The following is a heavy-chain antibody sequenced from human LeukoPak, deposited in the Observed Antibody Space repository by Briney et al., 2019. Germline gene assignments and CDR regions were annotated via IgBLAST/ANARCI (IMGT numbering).Heavy chain of an antibody. CDR1: GFIFSNYW. Sequence: GGSLRLSCAGSGFIFSNYWVHWVRQAPGKGLVWVSRINTDGSRTDYADSVKGRFTISRDNAKNTLYLQMNSLSAEDTAVYYCARVGYYGSGPFSYFDYWGQGTLVTVSS. D-gene: IGHD3-10*01. CDR3: ARVGYYGSGPFSYFDY. J-gene: IGHJ4*02. CDR2: INTDGSRT. V-gene: IGHV3-74*01.